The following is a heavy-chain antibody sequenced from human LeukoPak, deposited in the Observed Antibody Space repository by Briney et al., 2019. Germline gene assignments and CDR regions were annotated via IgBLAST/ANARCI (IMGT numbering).Heavy chain of an antibody. J-gene: IGHJ4*02. V-gene: IGHV4-39*07. CDR2: IYYSGST. CDR1: GASISSYY. CDR3: AMIAVAIDY. Sequence: SETLSLTCTVSGASISSYYWGWIRQPPGKGLEWIGSIYYSGSTYYNPSLKSRVTISVDTSKNQFSLKLSSVTAADTAVYYCAMIAVAIDYWGQGTLVTVSS. D-gene: IGHD6-19*01.